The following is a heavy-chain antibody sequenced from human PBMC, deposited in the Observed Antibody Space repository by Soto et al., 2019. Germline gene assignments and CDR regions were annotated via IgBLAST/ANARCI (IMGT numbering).Heavy chain of an antibody. CDR3: ARGLLEGNPI. D-gene: IGHD3-3*01. CDR2: IIPIFGTA. J-gene: IGHJ3*02. CDR1: GGTFSSYA. V-gene: IGHV1-69*13. Sequence: ASVKVSCKASGGTFSSYAISWVRQAPGQGLEWMGGIIPIFGTANYAQKFQGRVTITADESTSTAYMGLSSLRSEDTAVYYCARGLLEGNPIWGQGTMVTVSS.